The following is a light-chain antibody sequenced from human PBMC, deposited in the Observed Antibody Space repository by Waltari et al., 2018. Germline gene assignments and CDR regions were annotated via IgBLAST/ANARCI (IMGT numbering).Light chain of an antibody. CDR1: ESVGSNQ. Sequence: VLTQSPGTLSLSPGERATLFCNAIESVGSNQLAWYQLQPGQAPRLLVDGASTRATGIPDRFAGGGSGTDFTLINTRLEPEDAAVYYCQQYAGSPRTFGQGTKVEIK. V-gene: IGKV3-20*01. CDR3: QQYAGSPRT. J-gene: IGKJ1*01. CDR2: GAS.